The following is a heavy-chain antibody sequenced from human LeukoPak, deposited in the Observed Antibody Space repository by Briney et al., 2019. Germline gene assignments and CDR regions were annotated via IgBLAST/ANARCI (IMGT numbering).Heavy chain of an antibody. J-gene: IGHJ5*02. V-gene: IGHV2-70*04. CDR3: ARNYYDSSGYQSWFDP. Sequence: SGPALVKPTQTLTLTCTFSGFSLSTSGVRVSWIRQPPGKALEWLARIDWDDDKFYSTSLKTRLTISKDTSKNQVVLTMTNMDPVDTATYYCARNYYDSSGYQSWFDPWGQGTLVTVSS. CDR1: GFSLSTSGVR. D-gene: IGHD3-22*01. CDR2: IDWDDDK.